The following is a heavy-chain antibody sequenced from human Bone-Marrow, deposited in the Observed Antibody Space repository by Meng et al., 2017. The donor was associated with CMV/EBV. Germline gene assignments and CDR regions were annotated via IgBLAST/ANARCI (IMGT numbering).Heavy chain of an antibody. J-gene: IGHJ3*02. CDR3: ARAGIVVVPAAIPHRAFDI. CDR2: IRHDGNYI. CDR1: GFTFSSYG. Sequence: GGSLRLSCTASGFTFSSYGMHWVRQTPGKGLEWVIFIRHDGNYIFDAASVKGRFTVSRDNSKNTLFLQMNSLRAEDTAVYYCARAGIVVVPAAIPHRAFDIWGQGTMVTVSS. V-gene: IGHV3-30*02. D-gene: IGHD2-2*01.